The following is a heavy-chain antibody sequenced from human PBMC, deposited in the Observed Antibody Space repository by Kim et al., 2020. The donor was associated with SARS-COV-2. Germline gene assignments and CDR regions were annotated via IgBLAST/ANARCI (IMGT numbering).Heavy chain of an antibody. Sequence: GGSLRLSCAASGFTFSSYGMHWVRQAPGKGLEWVAVISYDGSNKNYVDSVKGRFTISRDNSKNTLYLQMNSLRAEDTAVYYYARDIASYSRGLIYYYYGRDVWGQGTTVTVSS. CDR1: GFTFSSYG. V-gene: IGHV3-30*04. D-gene: IGHD1-26*01. J-gene: IGHJ6*02. CDR2: ISYDGSNK. CDR3: ARDIASYSRGLIYYYYGRDV.